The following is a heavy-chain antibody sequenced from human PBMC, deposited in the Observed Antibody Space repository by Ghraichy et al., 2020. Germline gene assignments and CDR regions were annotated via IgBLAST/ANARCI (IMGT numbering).Heavy chain of an antibody. CDR1: GFTFSSYG. J-gene: IGHJ4*02. CDR3: GKDQETGDIVVVPAASDY. V-gene: IGHV3-30*18. D-gene: IGHD2-2*01. Sequence: GASLRLSCAASGFTFSSYGMHWVRQAPGKGLEWVAVISYDGSNKYYADSVKGRFTISRDNSKNTLYLQMNSLRAEDTAVYYCGKDQETGDIVVVPAASDYWGQGTLVTVSS. CDR2: ISYDGSNK.